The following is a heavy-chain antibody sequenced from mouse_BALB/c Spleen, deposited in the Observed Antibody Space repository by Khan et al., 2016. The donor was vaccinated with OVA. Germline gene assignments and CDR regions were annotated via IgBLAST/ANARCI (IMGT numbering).Heavy chain of an antibody. CDR2: IDPANGDT. CDR3: ATLCGNPFAY. J-gene: IGHJ3*01. V-gene: IGHV14-3*02. D-gene: IGHD2-1*01. CDR1: GFNIKDTY. Sequence: EVQLQQSRAELLKPGASVKLSCTSSGFNIKDTYMHWVKQRPEQGLEWIGRIDPANGDTKYDPKFQGKATLTADTSSNTAHLQRCSLTSEETAVYYWATLCGNPFAYWGQGTLVTVSA.